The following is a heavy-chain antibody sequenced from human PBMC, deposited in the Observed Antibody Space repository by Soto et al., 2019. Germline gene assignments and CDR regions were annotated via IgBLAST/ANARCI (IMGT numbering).Heavy chain of an antibody. CDR1: GYSLTGYC. V-gene: IGHV1-18*01. Sequence: QARVLQSGAEVKKPGPSVKVSCEASGYSLTGYCISWVRQTPGQRLEWMGWISVHNGDTLYAHNLQDRVTMTTDTATNTAYLELRSVRPDDTAVYYCARDSGVGSYAPDIHGMDIWGQGTTVSVSS. CDR3: ARDSGVGSYAPDIHGMDI. CDR2: ISVHNGDT. D-gene: IGHD5-12*01. J-gene: IGHJ6*02.